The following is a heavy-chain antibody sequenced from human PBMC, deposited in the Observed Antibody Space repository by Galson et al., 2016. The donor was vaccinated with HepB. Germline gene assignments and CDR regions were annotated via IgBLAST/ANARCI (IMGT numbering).Heavy chain of an antibody. CDR1: GDSVSSNIAA. CDR3: ARDPARVGFQTGAFDI. CDR2: TFYRSKWYN. D-gene: IGHD1-26*01. J-gene: IGHJ3*02. Sequence: CAISGDSVSSNIAAWNWIRQSPSRGLEWLGRTFYRSKWYNDYAIYVRSRITINPDTSKNQYSLQLNSVTPDDTAVYYCARDPARVGFQTGAFDIWGQGTMVTVSS. V-gene: IGHV6-1*01.